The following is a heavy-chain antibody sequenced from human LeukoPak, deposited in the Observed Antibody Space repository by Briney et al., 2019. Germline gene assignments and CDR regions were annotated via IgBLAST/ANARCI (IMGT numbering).Heavy chain of an antibody. CDR1: GYTFTSYA. CDR3: ASPLPQYSSGWYFGYYYYGMDV. CDR2: INAGNGNT. Sequence: ASVKVSCKASGYTFTSYAMHWVRQAPGQRLEWMGWINAGNGNTKYSQKFQGRVTITRDTSASTAYMELSSLRSEDTAVYYCASPLPQYSSGWYFGYYYYGMDVWGQGTTVTVSS. J-gene: IGHJ6*02. D-gene: IGHD6-19*01. V-gene: IGHV1-3*01.